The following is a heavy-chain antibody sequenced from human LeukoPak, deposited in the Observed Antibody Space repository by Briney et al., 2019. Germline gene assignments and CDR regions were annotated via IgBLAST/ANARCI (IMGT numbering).Heavy chain of an antibody. Sequence: GGSLRLSCEASGFRISDYWMTWVRDAPGKGLEWVANIKNDGREKYYVDSVNGRFTHSKHNAKSSVYLQMNSLGAEDTAVNYCARGWGKKGYCRGGTCNNPQFDYWGQGILVTVSS. CDR2: IKNDGREK. CDR1: GFRISDYW. CDR3: ARGWGKKGYCRGGTCNNPQFDY. V-gene: IGHV3-7*01. J-gene: IGHJ4*02. D-gene: IGHD2-15*01.